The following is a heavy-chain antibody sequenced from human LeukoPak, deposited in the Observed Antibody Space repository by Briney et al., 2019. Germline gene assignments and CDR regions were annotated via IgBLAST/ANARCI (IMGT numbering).Heavy chain of an antibody. CDR3: ARLPRITMVRGVIILVAFDI. V-gene: IGHV4-34*01. Sequence: SETLSLTCAVYGGSFSGYYWSWIRQPPGKGLEWIGEINHSGSTNYNPSLKSRVTISVDTSKNQFSLKLSSVTAADTAVYYCARLPRITMVRGVIILVAFDIWGQGTMVTVSS. CDR2: INHSGST. J-gene: IGHJ3*02. D-gene: IGHD3-10*01. CDR1: GGSFSGYY.